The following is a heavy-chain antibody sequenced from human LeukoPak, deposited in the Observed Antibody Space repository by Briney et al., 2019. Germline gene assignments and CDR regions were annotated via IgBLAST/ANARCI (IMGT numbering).Heavy chain of an antibody. V-gene: IGHV3-9*03. CDR1: GFTFDDYA. CDR2: ISWNSGSI. D-gene: IGHD3-10*01. CDR3: AEDVYQDYYYGSGSFDY. J-gene: IGHJ4*02. Sequence: GRSLRLSCAASGFTFDDYAMHWVRQAPGKGLEWVSGISWNSGSIGYADSVKGRFTISRDNAKNSLYLQMNSLRTEDMALYYCAEDVYQDYYYGSGSFDYWGQGTLVTVSS.